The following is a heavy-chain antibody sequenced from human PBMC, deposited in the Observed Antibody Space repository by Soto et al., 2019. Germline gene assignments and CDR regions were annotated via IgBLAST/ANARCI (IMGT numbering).Heavy chain of an antibody. CDR1: GFTFSSYS. J-gene: IGHJ3*02. V-gene: IGHV3-23*01. CDR3: AKDVIAEAGRARSAFDI. CDR2: ISGSGGST. Sequence: HPGGSLRLSCAASGFTFSSYSMNWVRQAPGKGLEWVSGISGSGGSTYYADSVRGRFTISRDNSKNTLYLQMNSLRAEDTAVYYCAKDVIAEAGRARSAFDIWGQGTMVTVSS. D-gene: IGHD6-13*01.